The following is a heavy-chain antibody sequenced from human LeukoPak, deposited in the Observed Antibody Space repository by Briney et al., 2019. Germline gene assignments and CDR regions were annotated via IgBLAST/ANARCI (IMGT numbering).Heavy chain of an antibody. V-gene: IGHV3-7*03. CDR1: GFTFSSYW. CDR2: IKEDGSEE. Sequence: GGSLRLSCSASGFTFSSYWMSWVRQAPGKGLECVANIKEDGSEEYYVDSVKGRFTISRDNAKNSLYLQMNSLRAEDTALYYCARGPDNSGYYYASYYYYMDVWGKGTTVTVSS. D-gene: IGHD3-22*01. J-gene: IGHJ6*03. CDR3: ARGPDNSGYYYASYYYYMDV.